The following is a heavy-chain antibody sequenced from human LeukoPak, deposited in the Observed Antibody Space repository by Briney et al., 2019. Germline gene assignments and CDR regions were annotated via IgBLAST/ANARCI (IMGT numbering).Heavy chain of an antibody. D-gene: IGHD3-10*01. CDR2: ISGSGGST. V-gene: IGHV3-23*01. CDR1: GFAFSSYA. Sequence: GGSLRLSCAASGFAFSSYAMSWVRQAPGKGLEWVSAISGSGGSTYYADSVKGRFTISRDNSKNTLYLQMNSLRAENTAVYYCAKDRKQWFRELVLFDYWGQGTLVTVSS. CDR3: AKDRKQWFRELVLFDY. J-gene: IGHJ4*02.